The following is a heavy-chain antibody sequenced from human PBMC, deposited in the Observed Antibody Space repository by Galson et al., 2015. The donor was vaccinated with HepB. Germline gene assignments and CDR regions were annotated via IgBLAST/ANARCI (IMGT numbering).Heavy chain of an antibody. CDR3: ARDPHYEILTGYNGGMDV. Sequence: SVKVSCKASGGTFSSYTFSWVRQAPGQGPEWMGRIIPILGLANYAQKFQGRVTITADKSTSTAHMELSSLRSEDTAVYYCARDPHYEILTGYNGGMDVWGQGTTVTVSS. CDR1: GGTFSSYT. V-gene: IGHV1-69*04. CDR2: IIPILGLA. J-gene: IGHJ6*02. D-gene: IGHD3-9*01.